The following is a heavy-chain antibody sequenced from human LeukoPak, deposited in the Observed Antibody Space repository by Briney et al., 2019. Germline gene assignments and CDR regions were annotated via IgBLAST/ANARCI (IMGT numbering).Heavy chain of an antibody. J-gene: IGHJ6*03. CDR3: ARDDYYDSSGYPIGYMDV. V-gene: IGHV3-48*01. Sequence: GGSLRLSCAASGFTFSSYSMNWVRQAPGKGLKWVSYISSSSSTIYYADSVKGRFTISRDNAKNSLYLQMNSLRAEDTAVYYCARDDYYDSSGYPIGYMDVWGKGTTVTVSS. CDR2: ISSSSSTI. D-gene: IGHD3-22*01. CDR1: GFTFSSYS.